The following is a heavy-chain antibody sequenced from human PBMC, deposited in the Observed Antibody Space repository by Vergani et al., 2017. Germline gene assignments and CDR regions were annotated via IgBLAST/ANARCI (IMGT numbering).Heavy chain of an antibody. CDR1: GFTFSSYS. Sequence: EVQLVESGGGLVQPGGSLRLSCAASGFTFSSYSMNWVRQAPGKGLGWVSYISSSSSTIYYADSVKGRFTNSRDNAKNSLYLQMNSLRDEDTAVYYCARDVRDYVWGSYRYRDDYWGQGTLVTVSS. CDR2: ISSSSSTI. CDR3: ARDVRDYVWGSYRYRDDY. V-gene: IGHV3-48*02. J-gene: IGHJ4*02. D-gene: IGHD3-16*02.